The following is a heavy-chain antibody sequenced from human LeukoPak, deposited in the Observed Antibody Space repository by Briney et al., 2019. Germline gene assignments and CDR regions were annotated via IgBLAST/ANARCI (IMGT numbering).Heavy chain of an antibody. D-gene: IGHD6-19*01. Sequence: ASVKVSCKASGYTFTGYYMHWVRQAPGQGLEWMGRINPNSGGTNYAQKFQGRVTMTRDTSISTAYMELSSLRSEDTAVYYCARERPHSFSSGWFLVFDYWGQGTLVTVSS. CDR3: ARERPHSFSSGWFLVFDY. CDR1: GYTFTGYY. V-gene: IGHV1-2*06. CDR2: INPNSGGT. J-gene: IGHJ4*02.